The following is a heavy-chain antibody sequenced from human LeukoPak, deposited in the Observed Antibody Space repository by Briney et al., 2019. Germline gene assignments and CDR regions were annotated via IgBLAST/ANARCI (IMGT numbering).Heavy chain of an antibody. J-gene: IGHJ4*02. Sequence: SETLSLTCTVSGGSISSDYWSWIRQPPGKGLEYIGYIYYSGSTDYNPSLKSRVTISVDTSKNRFSLNLSSVTAADTAVYYCARHSGRLGPFDYWGQGTLVTVSS. CDR1: GGSISSDY. CDR3: ARHSGRLGPFDY. CDR2: IYYSGST. D-gene: IGHD5-12*01. V-gene: IGHV4-59*08.